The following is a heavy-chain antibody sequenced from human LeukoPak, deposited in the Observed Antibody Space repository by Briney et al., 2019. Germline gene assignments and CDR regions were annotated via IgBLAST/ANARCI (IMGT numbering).Heavy chain of an antibody. CDR3: ARGPGIAAAGNWYFDL. D-gene: IGHD6-13*01. Sequence: ASVKVSCKVSGYTLTELSMHWVRQAPGKGLEWMGGFDPEDGETIYAQKFQGRVTITTDESTSTAYMEVSSLRSEDTAVYYCARGPGIAAAGNWYFDLWGRGTLVTVSS. V-gene: IGHV1-24*01. J-gene: IGHJ2*01. CDR1: GYTLTELS. CDR2: FDPEDGET.